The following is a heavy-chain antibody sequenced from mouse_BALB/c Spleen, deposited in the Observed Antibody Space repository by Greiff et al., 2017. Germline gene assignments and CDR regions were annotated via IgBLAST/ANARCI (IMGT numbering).Heavy chain of an antibody. J-gene: IGHJ4*01. CDR2: ISYSGST. Sequence: EVQRVESGPGLVKPSQSLSLTCTVTGYSITSDYAWNWIRQFPGNKLEWMGYISYSGSTSYNPSLKSRISITRDTSKNQFFLQLNSVTTEDTATYYCARTGTSMDYWGQGTSVTVSS. CDR3: ARTGTSMDY. CDR1: GYSITSDYA. V-gene: IGHV3-2*02. D-gene: IGHD4-1*01.